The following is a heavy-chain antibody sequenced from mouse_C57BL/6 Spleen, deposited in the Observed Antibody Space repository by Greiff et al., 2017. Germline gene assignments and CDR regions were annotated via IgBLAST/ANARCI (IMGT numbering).Heavy chain of an antibody. CDR1: GYTFTSYW. J-gene: IGHJ3*01. CDR3: ARRSYDYDEAWFAY. D-gene: IGHD2-4*01. Sequence: VQLQQSGAELVMPGASVKLSCKASGYTFTSYWMHWVKQRPGQGLEWIGEIDPSDSYTNYNQKFKGKSTLTVDKSSSTAYMQLSSLTSEDSAVYYCARRSYDYDEAWFAYWGQGTLVTVSA. CDR2: IDPSDSYT. V-gene: IGHV1-69*01.